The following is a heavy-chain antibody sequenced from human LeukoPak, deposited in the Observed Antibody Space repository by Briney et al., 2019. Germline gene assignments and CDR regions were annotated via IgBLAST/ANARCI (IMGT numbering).Heavy chain of an antibody. J-gene: IGHJ6*03. CDR2: IFYSRNT. D-gene: IGHD1-26*01. V-gene: IGHV4-39*07. CDR3: ARARYREFNYAYAGGFYYMDV. Sequence: SETLSLTCTVSGCSINSSSYYWGCLRQPPGKGLEWIGRIFYSRNTYDNPSLKSRVTISVDTSNPQFYLELRSVTAADTDVYYCARARYREFNYAYAGGFYYMDVWGKGTTVTVSS. CDR1: GCSINSSSYY.